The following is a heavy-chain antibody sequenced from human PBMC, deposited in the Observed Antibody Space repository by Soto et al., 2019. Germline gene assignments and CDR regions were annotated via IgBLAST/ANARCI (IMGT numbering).Heavy chain of an antibody. J-gene: IGHJ5*02. CDR1: GDSVSSPYY. CDR3: ARSAGWYAIHA. D-gene: IGHD6-19*01. Sequence: QVQLQESGPGQVKPSGTLSLTCAVSGDSVSSPYYWCWVRQPPGKGLAWIGEVFHTGTTSYNPSLRRRFTISMDKSINQFSLDLSSVTAADTAVYYCARSAGWYAIHAWGPGTLV. V-gene: IGHV4-4*02. CDR2: VFHTGTT.